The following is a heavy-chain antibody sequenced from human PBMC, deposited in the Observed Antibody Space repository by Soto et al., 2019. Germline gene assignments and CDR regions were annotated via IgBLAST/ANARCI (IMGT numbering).Heavy chain of an antibody. D-gene: IGHD6-13*01. Sequence: QVQLQESGPGLVKPSETLSLTCTVSGGSISTYYWSWIRQPPGKGLEWIGYIYYSGSTNYNPSLKSRVTISVDTSKNQFSLKLSSVTAADTAVYYCARAVGQLEPVYYFDYWGQGTLVTVSS. CDR2: IYYSGST. J-gene: IGHJ4*02. V-gene: IGHV4-59*01. CDR3: ARAVGQLEPVYYFDY. CDR1: GGSISTYY.